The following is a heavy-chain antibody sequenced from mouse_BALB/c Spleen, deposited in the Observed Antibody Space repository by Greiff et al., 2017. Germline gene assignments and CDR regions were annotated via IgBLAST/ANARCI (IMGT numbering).Heavy chain of an antibody. D-gene: IGHD2-2*01. CDR1: GFTFSSYG. CDR3: ARHDGYDMAWFAY. Sequence: EVKLVESGGDLVKPGGSLKLSCAASGFTFSSYGMSWVRQTPDKRLEWVATISSGGSYTYYPDSVKGRFTISRDNAKNTLYLQMSSLKSEDTAMYYCARHDGYDMAWFAYWGQGTLVTVSA. J-gene: IGHJ3*01. V-gene: IGHV5-6*01. CDR2: ISSGGSYT.